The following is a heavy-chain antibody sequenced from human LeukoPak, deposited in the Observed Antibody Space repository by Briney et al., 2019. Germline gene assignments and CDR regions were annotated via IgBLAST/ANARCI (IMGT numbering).Heavy chain of an antibody. CDR2: MNPNSGNT. V-gene: IGHV1-8*01. CDR3: ARGDYDILTGYYYYYYGMDV. D-gene: IGHD3-9*01. CDR1: GYTFTSYD. J-gene: IGHJ6*02. Sequence: ASVKVSCKASGYTFTSYDINWVRQATGQGLEWMGWMNPNSGNTGYAQKFQGRVTMTRNTSISTAYMELSSLRSEDTAVHYCARGDYDILTGYYYYYYGMDVWGQGTTVTVSS.